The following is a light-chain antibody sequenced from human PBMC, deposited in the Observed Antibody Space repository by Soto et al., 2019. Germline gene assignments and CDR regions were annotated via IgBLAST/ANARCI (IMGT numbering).Light chain of an antibody. V-gene: IGLV2-11*01. CDR1: SSDVGGYTY. Sequence: QSALTQPRSVSGSPGQSVTISCTGTSSDVGGYTYVSWYQQHPGKAPKLMIYDVSKRPSGVPDRFSGSKSGNTASLTISGLHAEDEADYYCCSYVGSYPLVVFGGGTKLTVL. J-gene: IGLJ2*01. CDR2: DVS. CDR3: CSYVGSYPLVV.